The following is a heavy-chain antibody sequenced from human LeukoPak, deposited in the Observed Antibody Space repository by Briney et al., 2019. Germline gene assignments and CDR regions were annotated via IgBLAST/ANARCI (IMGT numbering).Heavy chain of an antibody. D-gene: IGHD6-6*01. J-gene: IGHJ4*02. CDR2: MNEDGSEK. CDR1: GLTFSSYW. Sequence: GGSLRLXCAASGLTFSSYWMCWDRQAPGEGLEWVPNMNEDGSEKYYLDSVKGRFTISRDNAKNSVYLQMNSLRAEDTALYYCASGVYHFDHWGQGTLVTVSS. V-gene: IGHV3-7*01. CDR3: ASGVYHFDH.